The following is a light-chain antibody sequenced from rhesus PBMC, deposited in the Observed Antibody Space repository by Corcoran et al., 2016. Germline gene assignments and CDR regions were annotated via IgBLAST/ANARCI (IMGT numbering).Light chain of an antibody. CDR3: PLYYDIPSS. Sequence: DIQMTQSPSALSASLGDRVTISCRASQNIDSILAWYQQKPGKALKLLIYAASSLQTGIPSRFSGSGSGTDFTLTFSSLQPEDSATYYCPLYYDIPSSFGQGSKVEIK. CDR2: AAS. V-gene: IGKV1S12*01. CDR1: QNIDSI. J-gene: IGKJ2*01.